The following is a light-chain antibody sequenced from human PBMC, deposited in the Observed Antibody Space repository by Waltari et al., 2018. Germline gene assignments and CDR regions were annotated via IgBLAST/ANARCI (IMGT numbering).Light chain of an antibody. CDR3: QQYYSHPRS. J-gene: IGKJ2*04. V-gene: IGKV4-1*01. CDR2: WAS. Sequence: DIVMTQSPASLAVSLGERVTIHCKSSQSVFYSPTNRNYLAWYQQKPGHPPKLLFYWASTRQSGVPDRFSGSGSETDFTLTISSLQAEDVAVYYCQQYYSHPRSFGQGTKLEIK. CDR1: QSVFYSPTNRNY.